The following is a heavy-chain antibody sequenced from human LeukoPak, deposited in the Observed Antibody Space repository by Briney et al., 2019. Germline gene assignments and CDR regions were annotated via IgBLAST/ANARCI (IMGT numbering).Heavy chain of an antibody. V-gene: IGHV3-23*01. J-gene: IGHJ3*02. D-gene: IGHD2-21*01. Sequence: GGSLRLTCADSGFTFRNYAMSWVPQTPGKGLEWVSAITYSGGSTYYADSVKGRFTISRDNSKNTLYLQMNSLSAEDTAVYYCAKDLRAYRGPSAFDIWGQGTMVTVSS. CDR3: AKDLRAYRGPSAFDI. CDR2: ITYSGGST. CDR1: GFTFRNYA.